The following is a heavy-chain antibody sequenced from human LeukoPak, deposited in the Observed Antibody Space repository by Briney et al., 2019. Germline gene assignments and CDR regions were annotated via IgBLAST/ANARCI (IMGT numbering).Heavy chain of an antibody. J-gene: IGHJ4*02. D-gene: IGHD5-24*01. CDR3: TRGTSMMAAANRVVDY. CDR2: IKQDESEK. V-gene: IGHV3-7*01. CDR1: GFTFSSYG. Sequence: GGSLRLSCAASGFTFSSYGMHWVRQAPGKGLEWVANIKQDESEKYYVDSVKGRFTISRDNAKNSLYLQMNSLRAEDTAVYYCTRGTSMMAAANRVVDYWGQGTLVTVSS.